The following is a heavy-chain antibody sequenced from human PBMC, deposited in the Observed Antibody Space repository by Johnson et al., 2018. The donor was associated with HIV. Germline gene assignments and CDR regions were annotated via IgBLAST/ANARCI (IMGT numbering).Heavy chain of an antibody. CDR3: ARVGRGLGTEDAFDI. V-gene: IGHV3-20*04. J-gene: IGHJ3*02. CDR2: INWNGGST. CDR1: GFTFDDYG. Sequence: VQLVESGGGVVRPGGSLRLSCAASGFTFDDYGMTWVRQVPGKGLEWVSGINWNGGSTGYADSVKGRFRIFRDNAKNSLALQMNSLRAEDTAVYYCARVGRGLGTEDAFDIWGQGTMVTVSS. D-gene: IGHD1-14*01.